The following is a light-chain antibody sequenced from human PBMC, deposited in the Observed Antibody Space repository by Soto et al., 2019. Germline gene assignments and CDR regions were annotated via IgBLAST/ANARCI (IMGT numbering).Light chain of an antibody. V-gene: IGKV3-15*01. CDR1: QSINSN. J-gene: IGKJ4*01. Sequence: IVMTQSPATLSVSPGERATLSCRASQSINSNLAWYQQKPGQAPRLLMFRASIRATGFPARFSGSGSGTEFNITISSLQSEDSAIYYCQQYNNWPRATFGGATE. CDR2: RAS. CDR3: QQYNNWPRAT.